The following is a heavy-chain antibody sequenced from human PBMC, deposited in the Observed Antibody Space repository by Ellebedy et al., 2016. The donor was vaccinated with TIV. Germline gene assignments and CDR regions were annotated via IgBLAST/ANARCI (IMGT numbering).Heavy chain of an antibody. Sequence: MPSETLSLTCTVSGGSISRSSYYWGLIRQPPGKGLEWIGSIPYGGSAYYNPPLKSRVTISVDTSKNQFSLKMTSVTAADTAVYYCARCWGSYRPLDYWGQGTLVTVSS. CDR3: ARCWGSYRPLDY. J-gene: IGHJ4*02. V-gene: IGHV4-39*01. CDR2: IPYGGSA. D-gene: IGHD3-16*02. CDR1: GGSISRSSYY.